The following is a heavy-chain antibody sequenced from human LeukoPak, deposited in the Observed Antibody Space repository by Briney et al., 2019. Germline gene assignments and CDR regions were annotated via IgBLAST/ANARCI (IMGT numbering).Heavy chain of an antibody. CDR2: INHSGST. CDR3: ASRVLASSDFDY. V-gene: IGHV4-34*01. J-gene: IGHJ4*02. Sequence: SETLSLTCAVYGGSFSSNYWSWIRQPPGKGLEWIGEINHSGSTNYNPSLKSRVTISVDTSKNQLSLKLSSVTAADTAVYYCASRVLASSDFDYWGQGTLVTVSS. D-gene: IGHD2-8*02. CDR1: GGSFSSNY.